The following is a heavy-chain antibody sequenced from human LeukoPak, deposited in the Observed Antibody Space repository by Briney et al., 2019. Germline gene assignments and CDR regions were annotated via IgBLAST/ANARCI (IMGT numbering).Heavy chain of an antibody. CDR3: ARIPILTGYGRRRVTTNWFDP. J-gene: IGHJ5*02. D-gene: IGHD3-9*01. CDR1: GGSISSPTYY. Sequence: SETLSLTCTVSGGSISSPTYYWGWIRQPPGKGLEWIGSIYYSGSTYYTPSLKSRVTISIDTSKNQFSLKLSSVTAADTAVYYCARIPILTGYGRRRVTTNWFDPWGQGTLVTVSS. CDR2: IYYSGST. V-gene: IGHV4-39*07.